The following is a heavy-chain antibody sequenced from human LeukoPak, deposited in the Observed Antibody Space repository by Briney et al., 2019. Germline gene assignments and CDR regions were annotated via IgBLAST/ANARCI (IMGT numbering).Heavy chain of an antibody. CDR1: GYTFTGYY. V-gene: IGHV1-2*02. Sequence: GASVKVSCKASGYTFTGYYMHWVRQAPGQGLEWMGWINPNSGGTNYAQRFQGRVTMTRDTSISTAYMELSRLRSDDKAVYYCARDLIDYYDSSGLVDYWGQGTLVTVSS. J-gene: IGHJ4*02. D-gene: IGHD3-22*01. CDR3: ARDLIDYYDSSGLVDY. CDR2: INPNSGGT.